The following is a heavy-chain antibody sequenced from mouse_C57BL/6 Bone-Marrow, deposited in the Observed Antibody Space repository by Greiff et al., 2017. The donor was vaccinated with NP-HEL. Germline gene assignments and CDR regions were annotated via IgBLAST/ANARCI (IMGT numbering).Heavy chain of an antibody. Sequence: VQLQQSGGGLVKPGGSLKLSCAASGFTFSSYAMSWVRQTPEKRLEWVATISDGGSYTYYPDNVKGRFTISRDNAKNNLYLQMSHLKSEDTAMYYCARLFAYWGQGTLVTVSA. CDR1: GFTFSSYA. V-gene: IGHV5-4*01. CDR3: ARLFAY. CDR2: ISDGGSYT. J-gene: IGHJ3*01.